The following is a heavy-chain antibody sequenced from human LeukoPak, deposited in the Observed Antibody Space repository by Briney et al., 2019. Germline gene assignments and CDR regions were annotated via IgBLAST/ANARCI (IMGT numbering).Heavy chain of an antibody. CDR1: GFTFSDYY. CDR3: ARATSTSCNYFDY. CDR2: ISSSGSTI. V-gene: IGHV3-11*04. Sequence: PGGSLRLSCAASGFTFSDYYMSWIRQAPGKGLEWVSYISSSGSTIYYADSVKGRFTISRDNAKNSLYLQMNSLRAEDTAVYYCARATSTSCNYFDYWGQGTLVTVSS. D-gene: IGHD2-2*01. J-gene: IGHJ4*02.